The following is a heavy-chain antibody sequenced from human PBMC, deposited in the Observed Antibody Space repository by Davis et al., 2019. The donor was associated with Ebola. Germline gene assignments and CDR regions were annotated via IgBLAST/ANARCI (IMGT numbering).Heavy chain of an antibody. D-gene: IGHD3-22*01. Sequence: PGGSLRLSCAVYGGSFSGYYWSWIRQPPGEGLEWIGEINHSGSTNYNPSLKSRVTISVDTSKNQFSLKLSSVTAADTAVYYCARATYYYDSSGYYGYWGQGTLVTVSS. CDR3: ARATYYYDSSGYYGY. J-gene: IGHJ4*02. CDR1: GGSFSGYY. V-gene: IGHV4-34*01. CDR2: INHSGST.